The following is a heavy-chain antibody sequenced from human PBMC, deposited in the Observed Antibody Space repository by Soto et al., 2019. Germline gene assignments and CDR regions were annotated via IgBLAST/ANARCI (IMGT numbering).Heavy chain of an antibody. V-gene: IGHV3-21*01. CDR2: ISSSSSYI. CDR3: ARDYGDYYAYVWGSYNY. J-gene: IGHJ4*02. CDR1: GFTFMRYR. Sequence: AGAAWGFTFMRYRMNWISQAPGKGVEGVSSISSSSSYIYYADSVKGRFTISRDNAKNSLYLQMNSLRAEDTAVYYCARDYGDYYAYVWGSYNYWGQGT. D-gene: IGHD3-16*01.